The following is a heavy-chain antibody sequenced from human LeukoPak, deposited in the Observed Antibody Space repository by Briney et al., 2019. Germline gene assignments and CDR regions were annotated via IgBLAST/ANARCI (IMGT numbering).Heavy chain of an antibody. D-gene: IGHD3-10*01. CDR2: ISYDVGKE. V-gene: IGHV3-30*18. CDR1: GFTFSSYG. J-gene: IGHJ4*02. Sequence: GGSLRLSCAASGFTFSSYGMHWVRQAPGKGLEWVAVISYDVGKEYYADSVKGRFTISRDNSKNTLYLEVISLTAEDTAVYYCAKDDAWLRFGEWSQGTLVTVSS. CDR3: AKDDAWLRFGE.